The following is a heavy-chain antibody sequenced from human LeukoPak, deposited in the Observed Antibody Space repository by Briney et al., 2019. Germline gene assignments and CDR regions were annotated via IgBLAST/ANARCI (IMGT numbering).Heavy chain of an antibody. D-gene: IGHD2-21*01. CDR3: ASPYFVNYYYMDV. Sequence: PGGSLRLSCAASGFTFSSYSMNWVRQAPGKGLEWVSYISSSSSNIYYADSVKGRFTISRDNAKNSLYLQMNSLRAEDTAVYYCASPYFVNYYYMDVWGKGTTVTVSS. CDR1: GFTFSSYS. V-gene: IGHV3-48*04. J-gene: IGHJ6*03. CDR2: ISSSSSNI.